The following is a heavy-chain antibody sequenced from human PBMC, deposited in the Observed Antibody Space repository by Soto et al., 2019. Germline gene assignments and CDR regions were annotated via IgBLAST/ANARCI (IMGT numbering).Heavy chain of an antibody. V-gene: IGHV4-31*03. J-gene: IGHJ5*02. Sequence: PSETLSLTCTVSGDAIYIGGYYWTWIRQHPGKGLEWIGYIYHTGKTYYNPSLESRVTMSVDTSKDQFSLKLTSVTAADTAVYYCARDRDRHSSGLPSFDPWGQGILVTVSS. CDR3: ARDRDRHSSGLPSFDP. CDR1: GDAIYIGGYY. D-gene: IGHD3-22*01. CDR2: IYHTGKT.